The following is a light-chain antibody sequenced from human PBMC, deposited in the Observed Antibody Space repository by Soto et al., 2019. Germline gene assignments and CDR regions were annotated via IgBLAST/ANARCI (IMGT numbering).Light chain of an antibody. J-gene: IGLJ1*01. CDR3: NSYTSSSTFV. CDR2: DVS. CDR1: SSDIGSYNY. V-gene: IGLV2-14*01. Sequence: VLTQPASVSGSPGQSITIPCTGTSSDIGSYNYVSWYQQHPGKAPKLMIYDVSNRPSGISNRFSGSKSGNTASLTISGLQAEDEADYYCNSYTSSSTFVFGTGTKVTVL.